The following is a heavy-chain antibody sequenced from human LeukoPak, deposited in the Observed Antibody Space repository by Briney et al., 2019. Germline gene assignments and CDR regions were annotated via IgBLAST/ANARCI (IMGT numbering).Heavy chain of an antibody. V-gene: IGHV1-2*02. Sequence: ASVKVSCKASGYTFTTYWDPQAPGQAPEWMGWINPNGGGTSYARNFQGRVTMTRDTSITTAYMELSSLTFDDTAVYYCARDLRQQLILGWLDPWGQGTLVSVS. CDR3: ARDLRQQLILGWLDP. CDR1: GYTFTTY. J-gene: IGHJ5*02. CDR2: INPNGGGT. D-gene: IGHD3/OR15-3a*01.